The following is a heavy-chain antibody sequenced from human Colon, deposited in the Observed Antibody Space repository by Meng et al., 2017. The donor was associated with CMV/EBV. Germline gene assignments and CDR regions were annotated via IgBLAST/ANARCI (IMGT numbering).Heavy chain of an antibody. CDR1: GGSVSSGSYY. J-gene: IGHJ5*02. CDR2: VHHSGTT. V-gene: IGHV4-61*01. CDR3: ARGSGSSRFFESSPALGT. Sequence: SETLSLTCSVSGGSVSSGSYYWTWVRKPPGKGLEWIGYVHHSGTTNYKSSFRGRALISIDTTKNQVFLSLPSVTAADTAVYYCARGSGSSRFFESSPALGTWGQGNLVTVSS. D-gene: IGHD3-3*01.